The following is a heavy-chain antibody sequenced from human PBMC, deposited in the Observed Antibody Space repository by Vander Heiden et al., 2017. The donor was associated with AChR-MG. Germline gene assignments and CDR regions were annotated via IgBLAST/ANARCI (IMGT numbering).Heavy chain of an antibody. CDR2: ISWNSGSI. V-gene: IGHV3-9*01. Sequence: EVQLVESGGGLVQPGRSLRLSCAASGFTFDDYAMHWVRQAPGKGLEWVSGISWNSGSIGYADSVKGRFTISRDNAKNSLYLQMNSLRAEDTALYYCAKERFDSSGPDFGYWGQGTLVTVSS. D-gene: IGHD3-22*01. CDR1: GFTFDDYA. J-gene: IGHJ4*02. CDR3: AKERFDSSGPDFGY.